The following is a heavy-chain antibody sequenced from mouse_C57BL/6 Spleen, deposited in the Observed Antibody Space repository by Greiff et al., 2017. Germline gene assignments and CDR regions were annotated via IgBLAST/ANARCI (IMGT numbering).Heavy chain of an antibody. CDR2: IDPSDSYT. Sequence: QVQLKQPGAELVMPGASVKLSCKASGYTFTSYWMHWVKQRPGQGLEWIGEIDPSDSYTNYNQKFKGKSTLTVDKSSSTAYMQLSSLTSEDSAVYYCALYGNSPWFAYWGQGTLVTVSA. D-gene: IGHD2-1*01. CDR1: GYTFTSYW. J-gene: IGHJ3*01. V-gene: IGHV1-69*01. CDR3: ALYGNSPWFAY.